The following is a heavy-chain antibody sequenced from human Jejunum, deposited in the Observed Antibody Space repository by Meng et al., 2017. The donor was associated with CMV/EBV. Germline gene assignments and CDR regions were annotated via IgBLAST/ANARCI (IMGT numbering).Heavy chain of an antibody. D-gene: IGHD4-11*01. CDR1: GFCFRAYA. CDR2: SSWDSVHI. J-gene: IGHJ4*02. CDR3: ARQTDYSNAIDY. Sequence: AVAGFCFRAYASPWVRQAPGKGLEWVSGSSWDSVHIGYADSVKGRFTISRDNGKNSLFLQMNSLRPEDTGLYYCARQTDYSNAIDYWGQGTLVTVSS. V-gene: IGHV3-9*01.